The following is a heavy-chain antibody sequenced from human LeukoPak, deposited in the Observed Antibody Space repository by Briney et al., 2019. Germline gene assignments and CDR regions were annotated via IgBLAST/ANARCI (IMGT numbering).Heavy chain of an antibody. V-gene: IGHV4-61*02. Sequence: SETLSLTCTVSGGSISSGSYYWSWIRQPAGKGLEWIGRIYTGGSTNYNPSLKSRVTISVDTSKNQFSLKLSSVTAADTAMYYCARAGXYNFWSGSYREIQEWFXXWGQGTLXT. CDR1: GGSISSGSYY. CDR3: ARAGXYNFWSGSYREIQEWFXX. J-gene: IGHJ5*01. D-gene: IGHD3-3*01. CDR2: IYTGGST.